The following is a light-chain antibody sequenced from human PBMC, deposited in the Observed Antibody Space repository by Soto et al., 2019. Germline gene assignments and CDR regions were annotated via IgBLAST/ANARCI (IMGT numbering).Light chain of an antibody. CDR1: QSVNSNY. Sequence: EVVLTQSPGTLSLSPGDRATLSCMASQSVNSNYLAWYQHKPGQTPRFLIYGGSRRATGIPDRFSGSGSGTDFTLTISRLEPGDVAIYYCQQYSKTPITFGQGTGLEIK. CDR2: GGS. V-gene: IGKV3-20*01. CDR3: QQYSKTPIT. J-gene: IGKJ5*01.